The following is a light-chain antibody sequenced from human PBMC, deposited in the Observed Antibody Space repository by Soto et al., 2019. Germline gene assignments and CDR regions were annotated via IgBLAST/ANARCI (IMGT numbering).Light chain of an antibody. CDR2: GAS. CDR3: QQYNNWPPYMYT. Sequence: EIVMTQSPATLSVSPGERATLSCRASQSVSSNLAWYQQKPGQAPRLLIYGASNRATGIPARFSGSGSGTEFTLTISSLQSEDFAVYYCQQYNNWPPYMYTFGQGTKLEIK. V-gene: IGKV3-15*01. J-gene: IGKJ2*01. CDR1: QSVSSN.